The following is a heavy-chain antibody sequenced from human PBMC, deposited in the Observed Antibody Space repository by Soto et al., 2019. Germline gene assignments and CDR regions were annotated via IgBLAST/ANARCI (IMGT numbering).Heavy chain of an antibody. CDR2: IYYSGST. J-gene: IGHJ4*02. CDR3: ARHTPPPIAVAGYYFDY. CDR1: GGSISSSSYY. Sequence: PSETLSLTCTVSGGSISSSSYYWGWIRQPPGKGLEWIGSIYYSGSTYYNPSLKSRVTISVDTSKNQFSLKLSSVTAADTAVYFFARHTPPPIAVAGYYFDYWGQGTLVTVSS. D-gene: IGHD6-19*01. V-gene: IGHV4-39*01.